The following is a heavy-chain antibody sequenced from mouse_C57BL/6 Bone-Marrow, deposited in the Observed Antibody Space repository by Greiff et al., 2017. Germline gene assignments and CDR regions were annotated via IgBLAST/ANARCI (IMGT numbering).Heavy chain of an antibody. CDR3: ARGYYGSIDY. D-gene: IGHD1-1*01. CDR1: GYTFTSYW. J-gene: IGHJ2*01. CDR2: IYPSDSET. Sequence: QVQLQQPGAELVRPGSSVKLSCKASGYTFTSYWMAWVKQRPGQGLEWIGNIYPSDSETHYNQKFKDKATLTVDKSSSTAYMQLSSLTSEDSAVYYCARGYYGSIDYWGQGTTLTVSS. V-gene: IGHV1-61*01.